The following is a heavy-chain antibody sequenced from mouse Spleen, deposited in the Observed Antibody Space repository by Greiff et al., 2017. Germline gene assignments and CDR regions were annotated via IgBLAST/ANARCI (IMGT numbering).Heavy chain of an antibody. D-gene: IGHD1-1*01. CDR1: GYTFTDYW. J-gene: IGHJ1*01. CDR2: IDPSDSYT. Sequence: QVQLQQPGAELVMPGASVKMSCKASGYTFTDYWMHWVKQRPGQGLEWIGAIDPSDSYTSYNQKFKGKATLTVDESSSTAYMQLSSLTSEDSAVYYCGFTTVVATDWYFDVWGAGTTVTVSS. V-gene: IGHV1-69*01. CDR3: GFTTVVATDWYFDV.